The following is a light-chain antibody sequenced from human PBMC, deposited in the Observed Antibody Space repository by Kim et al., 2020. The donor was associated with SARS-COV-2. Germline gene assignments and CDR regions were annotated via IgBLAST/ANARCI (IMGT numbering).Light chain of an antibody. CDR1: QTIRSN. CDR3: QQYDNWPPVT. Sequence: EVVMTQSPATLSVSPGERATLSCRASQTIRSNLAWYQQKPGQAPRLLIYAASTRAPGIPARFSGSGSGTDFTLTISSLQSEDFAVYYCQQYDNWPPVTFGGGTKVDIK. CDR2: AAS. J-gene: IGKJ4*01. V-gene: IGKV3-15*01.